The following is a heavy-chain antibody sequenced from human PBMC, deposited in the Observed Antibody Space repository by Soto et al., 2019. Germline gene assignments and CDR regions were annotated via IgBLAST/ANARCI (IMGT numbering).Heavy chain of an antibody. V-gene: IGHV3-23*01. Sequence: HPGGSLRLSCAASGFTFSTYAMSWVRQAPGGGLEWVATISGSGGYTYYADSVKGRFSISRDNSKNTLYLQMNSLRAEDTAIYYCAKGGDRIAKPVPPFDPWGQGTLVTVSS. CDR1: GFTFSTYA. CDR3: AKGGDRIAKPVPPFDP. CDR2: ISGSGGYT. D-gene: IGHD1-26*01. J-gene: IGHJ5*02.